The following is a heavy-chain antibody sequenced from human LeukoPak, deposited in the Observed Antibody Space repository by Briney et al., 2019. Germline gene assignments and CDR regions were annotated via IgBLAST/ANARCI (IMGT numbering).Heavy chain of an antibody. CDR2: VSGTGTST. J-gene: IGHJ4*02. CDR1: GFTFHNYA. CDR3: AKGYYNSHRGFFEY. D-gene: IGHD3-3*01. V-gene: IGHV3-23*01. Sequence: GGSLRLSCKASGFTFHNYAMTWVRQAPGKGLDWVSTVSGTGTSTFYADSVKVRATISRDNSKNMLYLQMSSLRAEDTAMYYCAKGYYNSHRGFFEYWGLGTLVTVSS.